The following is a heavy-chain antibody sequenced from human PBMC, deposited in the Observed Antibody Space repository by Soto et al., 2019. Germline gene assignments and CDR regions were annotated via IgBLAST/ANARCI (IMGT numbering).Heavy chain of an antibody. Sequence: ASVKVSCKASGYAFTSYYMHWVRQAPGQGLEWMGIINPSGGSTSYAQKFQGRVTMTRDTSTSTVYMELSSLRAEDTAVYYCAKALLLYYGDYYFDYWGQGTLVTVSS. D-gene: IGHD4-17*01. CDR2: INPSGGST. CDR3: AKALLLYYGDYYFDY. J-gene: IGHJ4*02. V-gene: IGHV1-46*01. CDR1: GYAFTSYY.